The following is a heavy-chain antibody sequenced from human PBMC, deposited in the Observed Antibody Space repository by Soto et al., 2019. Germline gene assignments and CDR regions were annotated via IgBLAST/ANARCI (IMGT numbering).Heavy chain of an antibody. D-gene: IGHD3-9*01. V-gene: IGHV4-4*02. Sequence: QVQLQESGPGLVKPSGTLSLTCAVSGGSISSSNWWSWVRQPPGKGLEWIGEIYHSGSTNYNPSLKSRVTISVDKSKNQFSLKLSSVTAADTAVYYCARVESRGRYFDWLLSGGAFDYWGQGTLVTVSS. CDR1: GGSISSSNW. CDR2: IYHSGST. J-gene: IGHJ4*02. CDR3: ARVESRGRYFDWLLSGGAFDY.